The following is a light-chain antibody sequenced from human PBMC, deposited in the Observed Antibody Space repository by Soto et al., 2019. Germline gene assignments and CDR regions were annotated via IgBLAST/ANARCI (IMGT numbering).Light chain of an antibody. J-gene: IGKJ1*01. V-gene: IGKV1-5*03. CDR1: QSISTW. CDR3: QQYNSYSPT. CDR2: KAS. Sequence: DILMPQSPSTLSASVGDRVTITCRASQSISTWLAWYQQEPGKAPKLLSHKASSLQSGVPSRFSGSGSGTDFTLTSSSLHPDEFATDYCQQYNSYSPTFGQGTRVEIK.